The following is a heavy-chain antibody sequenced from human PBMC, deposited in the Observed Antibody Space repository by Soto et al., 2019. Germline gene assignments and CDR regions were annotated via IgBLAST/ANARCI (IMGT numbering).Heavy chain of an antibody. CDR1: GGSFSGYY. D-gene: IGHD5-12*01. CDR2: INHSGVT. CDR3: ARFGGSYYYAMAV. Sequence: QVQLQQWGAGLLKPSETLSLTCAVYGGSFSGYYWSWIRQPPGKGLEWIGEINHSGVTNYKPSLKRRVTISVDPSQNQFALQLKSVTAADTALYYCARFGGSYYYAMAVWGQGSTVTVSS. V-gene: IGHV4-34*01. J-gene: IGHJ6*02.